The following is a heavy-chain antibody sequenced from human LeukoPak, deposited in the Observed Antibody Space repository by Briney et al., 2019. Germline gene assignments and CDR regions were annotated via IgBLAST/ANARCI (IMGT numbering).Heavy chain of an antibody. J-gene: IGHJ6*03. D-gene: IGHD3-3*01. CDR3: ARDPYDFWSGYSAYYHYYMDV. CDR2: ISAYNGNT. CDR1: GYTFTSYG. V-gene: IGHV1-18*01. Sequence: ASAKVSCKASGYTFTSYGISWVRQAPGQGLEWMGWISAYNGNTNYAQKLQGRVTMTTDTSTSTAYMELRSLRSDDTAVYYCARDPYDFWSGYSAYYHYYMDVWGKGTTVAVSS.